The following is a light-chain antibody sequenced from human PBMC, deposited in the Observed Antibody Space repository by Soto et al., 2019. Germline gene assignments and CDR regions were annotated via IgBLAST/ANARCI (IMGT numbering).Light chain of an antibody. CDR3: SSHTLSRALQV. J-gene: IGLJ1*01. CDR1: SSDVGSYNL. V-gene: IGLV2-14*02. Sequence: QSVLTQPASVSGSPGQSITISCTGTSSDVGSYNLVSWYQQHPGKAPKLMLYGVSKRPSGVSNRFSGSKSGNTASLTISGLQAEDEADYYCSSHTLSRALQVFGTGTKVTVL. CDR2: GVS.